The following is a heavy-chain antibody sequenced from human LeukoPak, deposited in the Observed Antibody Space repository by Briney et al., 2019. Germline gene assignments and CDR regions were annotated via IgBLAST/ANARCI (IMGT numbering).Heavy chain of an antibody. J-gene: IGHJ4*02. CDR1: GFTLGSYA. V-gene: IGHV3-23*01. D-gene: IGHD5-12*01. CDR2: ISGLGDST. Sequence: PGGSLRLSCAGSGFTLGSYAMSWVRQAPGKGLEWVSVISGLGDSTNYAESVKGRFTISRDNSKNTVYLLMNSLRGEDTAVYYCAKGPAKYSGYDYFEYWGQGTLVTVSS. CDR3: AKGPAKYSGYDYFEY.